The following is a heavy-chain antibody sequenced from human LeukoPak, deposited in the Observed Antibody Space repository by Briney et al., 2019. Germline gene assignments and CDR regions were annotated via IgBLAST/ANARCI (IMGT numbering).Heavy chain of an antibody. Sequence: GRSLRLSCAASGFTFSSYGMHWVRQAPGKGLEWVAVISYDGSNKYYADSVKGRFTISRDNSKNTLYLQMNSLRAEDTAVYYCARDRDPRWFGEAVRGYYFDYWGQGTLVTVSS. D-gene: IGHD3-10*01. V-gene: IGHV3-30*03. CDR1: GFTFSSYG. CDR3: ARDRDPRWFGEAVRGYYFDY. CDR2: ISYDGSNK. J-gene: IGHJ4*02.